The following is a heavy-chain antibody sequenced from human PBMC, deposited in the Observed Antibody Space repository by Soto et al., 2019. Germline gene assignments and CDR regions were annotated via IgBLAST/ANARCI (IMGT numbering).Heavy chain of an antibody. J-gene: IGHJ6*03. Sequence: QVQLQQWGAGLLKPSETLSLTCAVYGGSFSGYYWSWIRQPPGKGLEWIGEINHSGSTNYNPSLKSRVTISVDTSKNQFSLKLSSVTAADTAVYYCARSVVPAAMRASPRARYYYYYYMDVWGKGTTVTVSS. CDR2: INHSGST. CDR3: ARSVVPAAMRASPRARYYYYYYMDV. CDR1: GGSFSGYY. D-gene: IGHD2-2*01. V-gene: IGHV4-34*01.